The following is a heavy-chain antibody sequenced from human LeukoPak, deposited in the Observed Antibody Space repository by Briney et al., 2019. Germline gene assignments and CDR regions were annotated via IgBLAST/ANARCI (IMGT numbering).Heavy chain of an antibody. D-gene: IGHD3-22*01. J-gene: IGHJ4*02. Sequence: GGSLRLSCAPPVFSSSVYIINWVSQALGKGGEWVSPIIVIIGDIYYADSVKGRFTISRDNAKNSLYLQMNSMRAEDTAVYYCAVSVVITFDYWGQGTLVTVSS. CDR1: VFSSSVYI. V-gene: IGHV3-21*01. CDR3: AVSVVITFDY. CDR2: IIVIIGDI.